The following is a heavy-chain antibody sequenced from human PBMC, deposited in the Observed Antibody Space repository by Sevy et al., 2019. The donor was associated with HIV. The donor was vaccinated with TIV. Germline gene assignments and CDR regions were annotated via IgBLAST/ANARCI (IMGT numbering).Heavy chain of an antibody. V-gene: IGHV5-51*01. J-gene: IGHJ3*02. CDR3: ARQIISVSGPWGALDI. CDR1: GYSFTSKW. Sequence: KQRESLKISCKGSGYSFTSKWIGWVRQMPGKGLEWMGIIYPGDSDTIYSPSFQGQVTISADKSISTAYLQWSSLKASDTAMYYCARQIISVSGPWGALDIWGQGTMVTVSS. D-gene: IGHD6-19*01. CDR2: IYPGDSDT.